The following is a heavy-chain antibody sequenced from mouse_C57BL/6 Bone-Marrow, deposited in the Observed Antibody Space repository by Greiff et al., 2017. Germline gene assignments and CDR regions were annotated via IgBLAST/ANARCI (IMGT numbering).Heavy chain of an antibody. D-gene: IGHD2-4*01. V-gene: IGHV5-9-1*02. CDR3: TRIYYDYDAWYFDV. Sequence: EVMLVESGEGLVKPGGSLKLSCAASGFTFSSYAMSWVRQTPEKRLEWVAYISSGGDYIYYADTVKGRFTISRDNARNTLYLQMSSLKSEDTAMXYCTRIYYDYDAWYFDVWGTGTTVTVSS. CDR1: GFTFSSYA. J-gene: IGHJ1*03. CDR2: ISSGGDYI.